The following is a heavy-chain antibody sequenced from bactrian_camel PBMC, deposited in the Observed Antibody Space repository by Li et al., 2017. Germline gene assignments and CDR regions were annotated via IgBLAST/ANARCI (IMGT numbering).Heavy chain of an antibody. J-gene: IGHJ4*01. V-gene: IGHV3S53*01. CDR3: AASTTWACTLLLAGSYNY. CDR2: IEDDGRT. Sequence: HVQLVESGGGSVQAGGSLRLTCTASGSTGRAYSMGWFRQVPGQEREGVACIEDDGRTTYADSVEGRFTISQDNAKNTLYLQMNSLKPEDTAMYYCAASTTWACTLLLAGSYNYWGQGTQVTVS. D-gene: IGHD1*01. CDR1: GSTGRAYS.